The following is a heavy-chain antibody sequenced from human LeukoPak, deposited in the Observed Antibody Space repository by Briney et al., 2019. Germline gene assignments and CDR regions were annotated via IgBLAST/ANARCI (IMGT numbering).Heavy chain of an antibody. Sequence: TGGSLRLSCAASGFTVSSSYMSWVRQAPGKGLEWVAVIWYDGSNKYYADSVKGRFTISRDNSKNTLYLQMNSLRAEDTAVYYCARDRERWLQFYGMDVWGQGTTVTVSS. CDR2: IWYDGSNK. J-gene: IGHJ6*02. CDR1: GFTVSSSY. D-gene: IGHD5-24*01. V-gene: IGHV3-33*08. CDR3: ARDRERWLQFYGMDV.